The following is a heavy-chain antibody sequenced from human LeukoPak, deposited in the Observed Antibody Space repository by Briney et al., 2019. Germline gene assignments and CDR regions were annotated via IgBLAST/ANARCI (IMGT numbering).Heavy chain of an antibody. CDR3: VKGVSGTYFGMDV. Sequence: GESLKISCKGYGYSFITYWIGWVRQMPGTRLEWMGIIYPGDSDTRYSPSFQGQVTISADKSISTAYLQWSSLKASDTGMYYCVKGVSGTYFGMDVWGQGTTITVSS. CDR2: IYPGDSDT. CDR1: GYSFITYW. D-gene: IGHD3-10*01. V-gene: IGHV5-51*01. J-gene: IGHJ6*02.